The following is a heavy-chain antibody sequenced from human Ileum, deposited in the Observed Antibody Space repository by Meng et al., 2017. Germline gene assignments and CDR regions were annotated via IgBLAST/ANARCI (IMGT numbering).Heavy chain of an antibody. CDR2: IYHSGLV. D-gene: IGHD4-23*01. V-gene: IGHV4-4*02. CDR1: GDSISTTNW. CDR3: AANSGKKMHS. J-gene: IGHJ4*02. Sequence: QLQLTESGPGLGKPSGTPSLTCAVSGDSISTTNWWNWVRQPPGEGLEWIGEIYHSGLVNYNLSLKSRVTLSIDKSKNQFSLKLISVTAADTGVYYCAANSGKKMHSWGQGTLVTVSS.